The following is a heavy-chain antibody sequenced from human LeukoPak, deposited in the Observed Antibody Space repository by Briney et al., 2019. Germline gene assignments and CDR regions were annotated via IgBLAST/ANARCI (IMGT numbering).Heavy chain of an antibody. V-gene: IGHV3-48*04. CDR3: ARDPTYLEPEYYFDY. D-gene: IGHD3-3*01. CDR2: ISSSSSTI. CDR1: GFTFSSYS. J-gene: IGHJ4*02. Sequence: PGGSLRLSCAASGFTFSSYSMNWVRQAPGKGLEWVSYISSSSSTIYYADSVKGRFTISRDNAKNSLYLQMNSLRAEDTAVYYCARDPTYLEPEYYFDYWGQGTLVTVSS.